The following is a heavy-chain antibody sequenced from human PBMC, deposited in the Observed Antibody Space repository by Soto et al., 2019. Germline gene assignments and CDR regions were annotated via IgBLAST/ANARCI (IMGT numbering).Heavy chain of an antibody. V-gene: IGHV1-69*13. D-gene: IGHD3-22*01. CDR3: ARARNTENYYDSSGYGYNWFDP. CDR1: GGTFSSYS. J-gene: IGHJ5*02. CDR2: IIPIFGTA. Sequence: SVKVSCKASGGTFSSYSISWVLQAPGQGLEWMGGIIPIFGTANYAQKFQGRVTITADESTSTAYMELSSLRSEDTAVYYCARARNTENYYDSSGYGYNWFDPWGQGTLVTVSS.